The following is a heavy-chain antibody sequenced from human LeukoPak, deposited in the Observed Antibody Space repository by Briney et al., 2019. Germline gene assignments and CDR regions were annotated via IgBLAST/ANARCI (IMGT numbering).Heavy chain of an antibody. CDR2: IYYSGST. D-gene: IGHD3-22*01. Sequence: PSETLSLTCTVSGGSISSYYWSWIRQPPGKGLEWIGSIYYSGSTYYNPSLKSRVTISVDTSKNQFSLKLSSVTDADTAVYYCARHRGRSTYYYDSSGYYEENYSDYWGQGTLVTVSS. V-gene: IGHV4-59*05. J-gene: IGHJ4*02. CDR1: GGSISSYY. CDR3: ARHRGRSTYYYDSSGYYEENYSDY.